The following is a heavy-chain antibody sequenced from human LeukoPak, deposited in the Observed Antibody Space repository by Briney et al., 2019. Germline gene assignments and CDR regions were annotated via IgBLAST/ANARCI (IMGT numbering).Heavy chain of an antibody. J-gene: IGHJ4*02. CDR2: IYYSGSA. CDR1: GGSVSSGSYY. V-gene: IGHV4-61*01. Sequence: PSETLSLTCTVSGGSVSSGSYYWSWIRQPPGKGLEWIAFIYYSGSANYNPSLKSRVTISVDTSKNQFSLKLSSVTTADTAVYYCTRGRVYYDTSAGYWGQGTLVTVSS. CDR3: TRGRVYYDTSAGY. D-gene: IGHD3-22*01.